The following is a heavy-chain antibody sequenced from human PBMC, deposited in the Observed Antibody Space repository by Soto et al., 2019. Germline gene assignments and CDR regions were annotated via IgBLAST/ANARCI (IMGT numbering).Heavy chain of an antibody. Sequence: ASVKVSCKASGYIFSDYYIHWVRQAPGQGLEWMGWINPNSGGTKYAPKFQGGVTMTRDTSITTAYMGLSRLRSGDTAVYYCAREPATAKPEGVDFWGQGTLVTVS. CDR1: GYIFSDYY. J-gene: IGHJ4*02. D-gene: IGHD1-1*01. CDR2: INPNSGGT. CDR3: AREPATAKPEGVDF. V-gene: IGHV1-2*02.